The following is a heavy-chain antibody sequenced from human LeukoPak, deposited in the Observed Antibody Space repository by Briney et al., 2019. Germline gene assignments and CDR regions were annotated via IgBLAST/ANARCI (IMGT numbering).Heavy chain of an antibody. J-gene: IGHJ4*02. D-gene: IGHD2-8*01. CDR3: ATAGEWWQSDY. CDR2: IYPGDSDT. Sequence: GESLQISCQGSGYSFTSYWIGWVRQMPGKGLEWMGIIYPGDSDTRYSPSFQGQVTISADKSISTACLQWSSLKASDTAMYYCATAGEWWQSDYWGQGTLVTVSS. V-gene: IGHV5-51*01. CDR1: GYSFTSYW.